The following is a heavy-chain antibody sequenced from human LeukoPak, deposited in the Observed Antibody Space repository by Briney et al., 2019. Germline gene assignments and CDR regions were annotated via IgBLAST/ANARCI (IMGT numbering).Heavy chain of an antibody. Sequence: GGSLRLSCAASGFTFSSYAMSWVRQAPGKGLEGFSPISGRGGSTYYADSVKGRFTISRDNSKNTLYLQMNSLRAEDTAVYYCAQCTVTREDYWGQGTLVTVSS. D-gene: IGHD4-11*01. V-gene: IGHV3-23*01. CDR2: ISGRGGST. J-gene: IGHJ4*02. CDR3: AQCTVTREDY. CDR1: GFTFSSYA.